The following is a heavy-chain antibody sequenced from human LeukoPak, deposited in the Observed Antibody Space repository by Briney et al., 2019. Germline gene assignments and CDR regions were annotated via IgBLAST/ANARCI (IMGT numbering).Heavy chain of an antibody. CDR3: ARSELLWFGGVKSGFDY. CDR2: ISGSGGTI. J-gene: IGHJ4*02. V-gene: IGHV3-11*01. Sequence: PGGSLRLSCAASGFTFSDYYMSWIRQAPGKGLEWVSYISGSGGTIYYADSVKGRFTISRDNAKNLLYLQMNNLRAEDTAVYYCARSELLWFGGVKSGFDYWGQGTLVTVSS. D-gene: IGHD3-10*01. CDR1: GFTFSDYY.